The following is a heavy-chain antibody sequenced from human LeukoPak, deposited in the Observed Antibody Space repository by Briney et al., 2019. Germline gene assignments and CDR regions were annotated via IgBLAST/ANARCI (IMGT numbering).Heavy chain of an antibody. D-gene: IGHD2-15*01. CDR3: ARGAPPRYCSGGSCGDY. V-gene: IGHV3-74*01. J-gene: IGHJ4*02. CDR2: INSDGSST. CDR1: GLHFRSYW. Sequence: AGSLRLSCAASGLHFRSYWMHWVRQAPGKGLVWVSRINSDGSSTSYAHSVKGRFTISRDNAKNTLYLQMNSLRAEDTAVYYCARGAPPRYCSGGSCGDYWGQGTLVTVSS.